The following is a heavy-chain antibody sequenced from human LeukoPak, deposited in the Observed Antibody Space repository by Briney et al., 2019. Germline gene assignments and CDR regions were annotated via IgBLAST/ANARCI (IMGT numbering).Heavy chain of an antibody. J-gene: IGHJ2*01. CDR3: ARVGLERRRFWYFDL. Sequence: ASVKVSCKASGYTFTSYYMHWVRQAPGQGLEWMGIINPSGGSTSYAQKFQGRVTMTRDTSTSTVYMELSSLRSEDTAVYYCARVGLERRRFWYFDLWGRGTLVTVSS. D-gene: IGHD1-1*01. CDR1: GYTFTSYY. V-gene: IGHV1-46*01. CDR2: INPSGGST.